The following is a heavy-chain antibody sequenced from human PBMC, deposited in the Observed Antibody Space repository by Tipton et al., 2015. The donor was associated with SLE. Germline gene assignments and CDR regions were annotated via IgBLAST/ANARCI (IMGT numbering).Heavy chain of an antibody. CDR3: AREKSGAFDI. CDR2: IYYSGST. J-gene: IGHJ3*02. V-gene: IGHV4-59*11. Sequence: TLSLTCTVSGGSISSHYWSWIRQPPGKGLEWIGYIYYSGSTNYNPSLKSRVTISVDTSKNQFSLNLSSVTAADTAVYYCAREKSGAFDIWGQGTMVTVSS. CDR1: GGSISSHY. D-gene: IGHD3-10*01.